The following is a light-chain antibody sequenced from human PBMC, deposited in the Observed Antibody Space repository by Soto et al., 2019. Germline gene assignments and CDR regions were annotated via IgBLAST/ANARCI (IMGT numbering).Light chain of an antibody. Sequence: QSALTQPASVSGSPGXSITISCTGTSSDVGGYNYVSWYQQHPGKAPKLMIYDVSNRPSGVSNRFSGSKSGNTASLTISGLQAEDEADYYCSSYTSSSTLLVFGTGTKLTVL. CDR2: DVS. V-gene: IGLV2-14*01. CDR1: SSDVGGYNY. CDR3: SSYTSSSTLLV. J-gene: IGLJ1*01.